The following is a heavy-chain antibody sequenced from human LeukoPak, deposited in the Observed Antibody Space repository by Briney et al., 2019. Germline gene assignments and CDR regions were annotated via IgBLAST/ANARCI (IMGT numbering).Heavy chain of an antibody. CDR3: VRGSASGDLDS. Sequence: GGSLRLSCSASGFTFSNYAMHWVRQAPGKGLEYVSAISSNGGSTYYADSVKGRFTISRDNSKNTLHLQMSSLRAEDTAVYYCVRGSASGDLDSWGQGTLVTVSS. CDR1: GFTFSNYA. V-gene: IGHV3-64D*09. CDR2: ISSNGGST. D-gene: IGHD3-10*01. J-gene: IGHJ4*02.